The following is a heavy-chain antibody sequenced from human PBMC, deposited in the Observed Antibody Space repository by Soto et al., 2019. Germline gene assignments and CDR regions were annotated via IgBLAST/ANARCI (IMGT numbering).Heavy chain of an antibody. D-gene: IGHD5-18*01. CDR1: GGTFSSYA. Sequence: ASVKVSCKASGGTFSSYAISWVRQAPGQGLEWMGGIIPIFGTANYAQKFQGRVTITADESTSTAYMELSSLRSEDTAVYCCARAPHRGYSYGSDYWGQGTLVTVSS. J-gene: IGHJ4*02. V-gene: IGHV1-69*13. CDR3: ARAPHRGYSYGSDY. CDR2: IIPIFGTA.